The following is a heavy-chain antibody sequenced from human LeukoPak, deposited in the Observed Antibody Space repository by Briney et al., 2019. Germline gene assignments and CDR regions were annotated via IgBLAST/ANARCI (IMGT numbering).Heavy chain of an antibody. Sequence: GRSLRLSCAASGFTFSSYGMHWVRQAPAKGLEGVAVIWYDGGNKYYADSVKGRFTISRDNSKKTLYLQMNSLRAEDTAVYHCARDEAGGGGYYDSSGYLYYWGQGTLVTVSS. D-gene: IGHD3-22*01. CDR1: GFTFSSYG. CDR2: IWYDGGNK. J-gene: IGHJ4*02. CDR3: ARDEAGGGGYYDSSGYLYY. V-gene: IGHV3-33*01.